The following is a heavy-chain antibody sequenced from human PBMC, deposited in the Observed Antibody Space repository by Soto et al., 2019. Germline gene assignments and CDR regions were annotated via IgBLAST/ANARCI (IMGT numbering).Heavy chain of an antibody. CDR2: ISGSGGNA. V-gene: IGHV3-23*01. J-gene: IGHJ6*02. CDR3: AKDGASGSYPPYYYFGMDV. Sequence: GGSLRLSCAASGFTFSSYAMSWVRQAPGKGLEWVSTISGSGGNAYYADSVKGRFSISRDNSKNTLRLQMNSLRADDTAVYYCAKDGASGSYPPYYYFGMDVWGQGTTVTVS. CDR1: GFTFSSYA. D-gene: IGHD1-26*01.